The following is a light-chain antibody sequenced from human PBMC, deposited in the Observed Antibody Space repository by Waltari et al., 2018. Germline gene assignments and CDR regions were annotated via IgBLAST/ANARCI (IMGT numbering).Light chain of an antibody. Sequence: IQLTQSPSSLSASVGDRVTITCRASQGVNVYLAWYQQKPGKAPTLLIYAASTLQSGVSSRFSGSGSGTDFTLTINSLQPEDIATYYCQQFNASPRTFGQGTNVEIK. CDR2: AAS. J-gene: IGKJ1*01. CDR1: QGVNVY. CDR3: QQFNASPRT. V-gene: IGKV1-9*01.